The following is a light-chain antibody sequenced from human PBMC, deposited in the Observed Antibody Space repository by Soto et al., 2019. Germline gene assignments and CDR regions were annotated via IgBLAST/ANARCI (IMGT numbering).Light chain of an antibody. Sequence: QSVLTQPASVSGSPGQSITISCTGTSSDVGGYNYVSWYQQHPGKAPKLMIYAVTDRPSGVSSRFSGSKSGNTASQTISGVQAEDEADYYCQSYDSSLSGYVFGTGTKVTAL. CDR2: AVT. CDR1: SSDVGGYNY. J-gene: IGLJ1*01. CDR3: QSYDSSLSGYV. V-gene: IGLV2-14*01.